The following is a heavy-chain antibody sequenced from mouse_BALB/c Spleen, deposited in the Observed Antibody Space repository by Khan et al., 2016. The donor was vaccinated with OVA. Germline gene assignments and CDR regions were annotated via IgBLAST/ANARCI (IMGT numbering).Heavy chain of an antibody. CDR3: ARGNYYGYYFDY. CDR2: ISYSGST. Sequence: EVELVESGPGLVKPSQSLSLTCTVTGYSITNNYAWNWIRQFPGNKLEWMGYISYSGSTNYNPSLKSRISFTRDTSKNQFFLQLNSVTTEDTATYYCARGNYYGYYFDYWGQGTTLTVSS. CDR1: GYSITNNYA. J-gene: IGHJ2*01. D-gene: IGHD1-1*01. V-gene: IGHV3-2*02.